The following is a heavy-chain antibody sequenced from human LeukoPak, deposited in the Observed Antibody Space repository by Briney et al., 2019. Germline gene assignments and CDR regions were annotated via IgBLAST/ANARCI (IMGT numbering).Heavy chain of an antibody. CDR2: ITASGGNT. CDR1: GFTFSSYA. CDR3: AKGYYDYVWGSYYFDY. J-gene: IGHJ4*02. Sequence: GGSLRLSCAASGFTFSSYAMGWVRQAPGKGLEWVSAITASGGNTYYADSVKGRFTISRDNSRDTLYLQMNSLRAEDTAVYYCAKGYYDYVWGSYYFDYWGQGTLVTVSS. V-gene: IGHV3-23*01. D-gene: IGHD3-16*01.